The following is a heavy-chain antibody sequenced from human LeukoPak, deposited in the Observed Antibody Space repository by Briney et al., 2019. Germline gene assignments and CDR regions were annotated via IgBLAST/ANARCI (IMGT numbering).Heavy chain of an antibody. D-gene: IGHD6-13*01. CDR1: GGTISSGSYY. V-gene: IGHV4-61*02. Sequence: SETLSLTCTVSGGTISSGSYYWSWIRQPAGKGLEWIGRIYTSGSTNYNPSLKSRVTISVDTSKNQLSLKLSSVTAADTAVYYCARDLFSSSWYANDAFDIWGQGTMVTVSS. CDR3: ARDLFSSSWYANDAFDI. CDR2: IYTSGST. J-gene: IGHJ3*02.